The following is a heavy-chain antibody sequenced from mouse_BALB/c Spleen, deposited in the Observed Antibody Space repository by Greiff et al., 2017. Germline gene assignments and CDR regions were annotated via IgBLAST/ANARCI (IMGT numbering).Heavy chain of an antibody. Sequence: EVQRVESGGGLVKPGGSLKLSCAASGFTFSSYAMSWVRQTPEKRLEWVASISSGGSTYYPDSVKGRFTISRDNARNILYLQMSSLRSEDTAMYYCARGLGDGYFDYWGQGTTLKVSS. D-gene: IGHD2-3*01. CDR3: ARGLGDGYFDY. CDR2: ISSGGST. CDR1: GFTFSSYA. J-gene: IGHJ2*01. V-gene: IGHV5-6-5*01.